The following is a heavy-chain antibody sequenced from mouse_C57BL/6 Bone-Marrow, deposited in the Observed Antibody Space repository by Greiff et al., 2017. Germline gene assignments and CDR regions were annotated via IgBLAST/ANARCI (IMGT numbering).Heavy chain of an antibody. CDR3: ARDYYGSSYPYYFDY. CDR1: GFTFSSYG. D-gene: IGHD1-1*01. V-gene: IGHV5-6*01. Sequence: EVKLQESGGDLVKPGGSLKLSCAASGFTFSSYGMSWVRQTPDKRLEWVATISSGGSYTYYPDSVKGRFTISRDNAKNTLYLQMSSLKSEDTAMYYCARDYYGSSYPYYFDYWGQGTTLTVSS. CDR2: ISSGGSYT. J-gene: IGHJ2*01.